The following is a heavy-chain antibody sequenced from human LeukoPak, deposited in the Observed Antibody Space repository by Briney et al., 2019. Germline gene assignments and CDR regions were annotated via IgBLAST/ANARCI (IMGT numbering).Heavy chain of an antibody. J-gene: IGHJ4*02. CDR3: ARARTIFGVVIYAFDY. CDR2: MNPNSGNT. D-gene: IGHD3-3*01. CDR1: GYTFTSYD. V-gene: IGHV1-8*03. Sequence: ASVKVSCKASGYTFTSYDINWVRQATGQGPEWMGWMNPNSGNTGYAQKFQGRVTITRNTSISTAYMELSSLRSEDTAVYYCARARTIFGVVIYAFDYWGQGTLVTVSS.